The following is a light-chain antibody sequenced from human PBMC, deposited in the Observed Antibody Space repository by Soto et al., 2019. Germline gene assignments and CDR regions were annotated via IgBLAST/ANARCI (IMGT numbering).Light chain of an antibody. CDR2: WAS. CDR3: QQYYSFPRT. Sequence: DIVMTQFPDSMTVSLGERATINCKSSQSVLKNSNNKYYLAWYQQKPGQPPKLLIYWASTRESGVPDRFSGSGSGTDFTLTINSLQAEDVAVYCQQYYSFPRTFGQGTKVEIK. CDR1: QSVLKNSNNKYY. J-gene: IGKJ1*01. V-gene: IGKV4-1*01.